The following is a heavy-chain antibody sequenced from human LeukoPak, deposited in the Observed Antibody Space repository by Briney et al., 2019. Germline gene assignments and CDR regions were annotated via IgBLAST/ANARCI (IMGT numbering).Heavy chain of an antibody. D-gene: IGHD3-22*01. V-gene: IGHV3-21*01. CDR3: ATLRRSTYYYDSTDYYEDC. CDR2: ISSSGLYI. Sequence: GGSLRLSCAASGFTFNAYHMNWVRQAPGKGLEWVSSISSSGLYIYYADSLKGRFTISRDNAKSSLYLQMNSLRAEDTAVYYCATLRRSTYYYDSTDYYEDCWGQETMVTVSS. CDR1: GFTFNAYH. J-gene: IGHJ4*02.